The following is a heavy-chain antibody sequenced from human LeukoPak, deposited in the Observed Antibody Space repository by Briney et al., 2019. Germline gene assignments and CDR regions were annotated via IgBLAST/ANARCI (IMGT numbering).Heavy chain of an antibody. CDR1: GYSFAAYW. CDR2: IYPGDSDT. Sequence: GDSLQISCKGSGYSFAAYWIAWVRQMPGKGLEWMGIIYPGDSDTRYSPSFQGQVTISADKSISTAYLQWSSLKASDTAMYYCARREEVRSFDYWGQGTLVTVSS. V-gene: IGHV5-51*01. J-gene: IGHJ4*02. CDR3: ARREEVRSFDY. D-gene: IGHD1-14*01.